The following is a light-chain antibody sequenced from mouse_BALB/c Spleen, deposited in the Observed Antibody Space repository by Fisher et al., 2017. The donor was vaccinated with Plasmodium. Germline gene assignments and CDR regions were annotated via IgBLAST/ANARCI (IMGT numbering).Light chain of an antibody. J-gene: IGKJ4*01. CDR1: QSLVHSYGSTY. Sequence: VLTQTPLSLPVSLGDQASISCRSSQSLVHSYGSTYLHWYLQKPGQSPKLLIYKVSTRFSGVPDRFSGSGSGTDFTLKISRVEAGDLGLYFCSQSTHLPLTFGSGTKLEIE. V-gene: IGKV1-110*01. CDR3: SQSTHLPLT. CDR2: KVS.